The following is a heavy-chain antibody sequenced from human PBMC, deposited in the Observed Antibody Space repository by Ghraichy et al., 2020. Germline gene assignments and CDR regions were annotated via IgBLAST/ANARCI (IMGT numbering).Heavy chain of an antibody. CDR2: IKTNGNER. D-gene: IGHD5-24*01. CDR3: ATDLNHDGG. V-gene: IGHV3-7*03. J-gene: IGHJ4*02. CDR1: GFTFSDYW. Sequence: ETLSLTCAASGFTFSDYWMTWVRQAPGKGLEWVASIKTNGNERKYLDSLRGRFTISRDNAKNSLYLQMNSLRVDDTAVYYCATDLNHDGGWGQGTLVTVSS.